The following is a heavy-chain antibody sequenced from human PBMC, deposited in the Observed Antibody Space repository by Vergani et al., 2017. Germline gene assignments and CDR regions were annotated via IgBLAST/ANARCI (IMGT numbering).Heavy chain of an antibody. CDR2: IIPIFGTA. D-gene: IGHD3-22*01. V-gene: IGHV1-69*01. Sequence: QVQLVQSGAEVKKPGSSVKVSCKASGGTFSSYAISWVRQAPGQGLEWMGGIIPIFGTANYAQKFQGRVTITADESTSTAYMELSSLRSEDTAVYYCANEQDSSGPLGTNDACDIWGQGTMVTVSS. J-gene: IGHJ3*02. CDR1: GGTFSSYA. CDR3: ANEQDSSGPLGTNDACDI.